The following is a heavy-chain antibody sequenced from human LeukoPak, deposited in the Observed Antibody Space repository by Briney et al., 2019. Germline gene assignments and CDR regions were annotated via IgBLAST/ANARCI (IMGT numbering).Heavy chain of an antibody. D-gene: IGHD4-17*01. J-gene: IGHJ4*02. CDR3: AKEGNGDDYFDY. CDR2: ISWDGRRT. V-gene: IGHV3-43D*03. CDR1: GFTFDDYA. Sequence: PGGSLRLSCAASGFTFDDYAMHWVRQAPGKGLEWVSLISWDGRRTYYTDSVGGRFTISRDNSKNSLYLQMNSLRPEDTALYYCAKEGNGDDYFDYWGQGTLVTVSS.